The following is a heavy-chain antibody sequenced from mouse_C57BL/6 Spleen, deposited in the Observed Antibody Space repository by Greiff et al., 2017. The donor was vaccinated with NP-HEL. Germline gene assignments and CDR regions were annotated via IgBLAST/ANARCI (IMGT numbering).Heavy chain of an antibody. J-gene: IGHJ4*01. V-gene: IGHV1-74*01. Sequence: VQLQQPGAELVKPGASVKVSCKASGYTFTSYWMHWVKQRPGQGLEWIGRIHPSDSHTNYNQKFKGKATLTVDKSSSTAYMQLSSLTSEDSAVYYCAMGYGSSLYAMDYWGQGTSVTVSS. CDR2: IHPSDSHT. D-gene: IGHD1-1*01. CDR3: AMGYGSSLYAMDY. CDR1: GYTFTSYW.